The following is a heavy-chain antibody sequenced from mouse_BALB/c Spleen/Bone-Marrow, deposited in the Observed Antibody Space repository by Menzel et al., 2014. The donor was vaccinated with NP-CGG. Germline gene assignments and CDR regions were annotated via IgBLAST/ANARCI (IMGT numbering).Heavy chain of an antibody. CDR2: INPINGGT. D-gene: IGHD1-1*01. CDR1: GYTFASYY. V-gene: IGHV1S81*02. CDR3: TRSNYGYWYFDV. J-gene: IGHJ1*01. Sequence: VKLMESGAELVKPGASVKLSCKASGYTFASYYMYWVRQRPGQGLEWIGEINPINGGTNFSEKFKSRATPTVDKSSSTAFMQLSTLTSEDSAVYYCTRSNYGYWYFDVWGAGTTVTVSS.